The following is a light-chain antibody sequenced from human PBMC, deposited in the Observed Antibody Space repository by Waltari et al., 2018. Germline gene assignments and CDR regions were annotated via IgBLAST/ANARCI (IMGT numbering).Light chain of an antibody. CDR2: QDT. J-gene: IGLJ2*01. V-gene: IGLV3-1*01. CDR3: QAWDSSTYHVV. Sequence: SYELTQPPSVSVSPGQTASITCSGDKLGDKYVCWYQQKPGQSPVVVLYQDTKRPSGIPERFSGSNSGNTATLTISGTQAMDEADYYCQAWDSSTYHVVFGGGTKLTVL. CDR1: KLGDKY.